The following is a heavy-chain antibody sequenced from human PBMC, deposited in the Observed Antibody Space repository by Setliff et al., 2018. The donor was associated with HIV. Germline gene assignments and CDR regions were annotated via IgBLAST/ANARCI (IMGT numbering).Heavy chain of an antibody. J-gene: IGHJ5*02. V-gene: IGHV4-4*07. D-gene: IGHD3-16*01. Sequence: SETLSLTCTVSGASVSSHYWTWIRKPAGKGLEWIGRVYPSGSVNYSPTFQSRVSLPIDTSKNQFSLTLTSVTAADTNVYYCARAQGESTRSYCFDPWGEGAQVTVSS. CDR1: GASVSSHY. CDR2: VYPSGSV. CDR3: ARAQGESTRSYCFDP.